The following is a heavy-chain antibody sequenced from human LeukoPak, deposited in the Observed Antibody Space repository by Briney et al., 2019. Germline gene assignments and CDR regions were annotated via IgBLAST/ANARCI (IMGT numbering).Heavy chain of an antibody. CDR2: ISSSSSYI. CDR3: ARDRIAVAYFDY. CDR1: GFTFSSYS. Sequence: GGSLRLSCAASGFTFSSYSMNWVRQAPGKGLEWVSSISSSSSYIYYADSVKGRFTISRDNAKNSLYLQMNSLRAEDTAVYYCARDRIAVAYFDYWGQETLVTVSS. J-gene: IGHJ4*02. V-gene: IGHV3-21*01. D-gene: IGHD6-19*01.